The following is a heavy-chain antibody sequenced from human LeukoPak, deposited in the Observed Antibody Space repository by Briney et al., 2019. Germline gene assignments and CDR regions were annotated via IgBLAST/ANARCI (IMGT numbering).Heavy chain of an antibody. CDR3: ARRSKSYSSGWYDAFDM. CDR2: IYPDDSDT. V-gene: IGHV5-51*01. CDR1: GYXFTNYW. Sequence: GESLKISCNGSGYXFTNYWMCWVRQMRGQGLEWMGIIYPDDSDTRNSPSFQGQVTISADKSISTAYLKWSSLKASDTAMYYCARRSKSYSSGWYDAFDMWGQGTMVTVSS. D-gene: IGHD6-19*01. J-gene: IGHJ3*02.